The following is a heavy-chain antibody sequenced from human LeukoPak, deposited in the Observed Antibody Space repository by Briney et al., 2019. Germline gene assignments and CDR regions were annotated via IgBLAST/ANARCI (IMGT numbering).Heavy chain of an antibody. CDR2: VYYDGTS. CDR3: VRHMSTNTGYFDS. V-gene: IGHV4-39*01. CDR1: GGSINSHSYY. D-gene: IGHD5-24*01. Sequence: SETLSLTCTVSGGSINSHSYYWGWIRQPPGKGLEWIGSVYYDGTSYSNSSLTSRAAVFVDTSRDEFSLDLSFVTAADTAVYYCVRHMSTNTGYFDSCGQGTLVSVSS. J-gene: IGHJ4*02.